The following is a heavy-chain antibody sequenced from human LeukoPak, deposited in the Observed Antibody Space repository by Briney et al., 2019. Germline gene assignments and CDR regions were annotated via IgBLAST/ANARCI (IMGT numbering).Heavy chain of an antibody. Sequence: ASVKVSCKVSGYTLTELSMHWVRQAPGQGLEWMGWINPNSGGTNYAQKFQGRVTMTRDTSISTAYMELSRLRSDDTAVYYCARLGYCSSTSCYVLWFDPWGQGTLVTVSS. D-gene: IGHD2-2*01. CDR3: ARLGYCSSTSCYVLWFDP. J-gene: IGHJ5*02. V-gene: IGHV1-2*02. CDR1: GYTLTELS. CDR2: INPNSGGT.